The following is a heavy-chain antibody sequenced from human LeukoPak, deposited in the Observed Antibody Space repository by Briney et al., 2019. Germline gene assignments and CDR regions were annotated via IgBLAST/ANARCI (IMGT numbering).Heavy chain of an antibody. D-gene: IGHD6-19*01. CDR2: IYYSGST. CDR1: GGSISSSSYY. Sequence: PSETLSLTCTVSGGSISSSSYYWGWIRQPPGKGLEWIGSIYYSGSTYYNPSLKSRVTISVDTSKNQFSLKLSSVTAADTAVYYCARLDSSGWYARTSVFQHWGQGTLVTVSS. V-gene: IGHV4-39*07. J-gene: IGHJ1*01. CDR3: ARLDSSGWYARTSVFQH.